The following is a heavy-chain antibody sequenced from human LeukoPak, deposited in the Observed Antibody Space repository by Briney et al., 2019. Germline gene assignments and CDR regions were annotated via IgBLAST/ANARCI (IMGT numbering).Heavy chain of an antibody. J-gene: IGHJ4*02. CDR1: GFTFSSLW. Sequence: GGSLRLSCEASGFTFSSLWMTWVRQAPGKGLEWVANINPDGSEKYYVDSVKGRFTISRDNAQNSLYLQMNSPKAEDTAIYFCARGGSGSSWYWYYWGQGTLVTVSS. CDR3: ARGGSGSSWYWYY. D-gene: IGHD6-13*01. V-gene: IGHV3-7*01. CDR2: INPDGSEK.